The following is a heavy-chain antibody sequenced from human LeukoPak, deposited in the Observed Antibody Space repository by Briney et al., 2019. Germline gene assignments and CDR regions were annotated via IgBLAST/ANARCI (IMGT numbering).Heavy chain of an antibody. Sequence: GGSLRLSCAASGFTFSSYAMYWVRQAPGKGLEWVAVISYDGSDKFYADSVKGRFTISRDSSKHTLYLQMNSLRAEDTAVYYCAREKYYYDSSGYTGWYFDYWGQGTLVTVSS. V-gene: IGHV3-30*04. D-gene: IGHD3-22*01. J-gene: IGHJ4*02. CDR2: ISYDGSDK. CDR1: GFTFSSYA. CDR3: AREKYYYDSSGYTGWYFDY.